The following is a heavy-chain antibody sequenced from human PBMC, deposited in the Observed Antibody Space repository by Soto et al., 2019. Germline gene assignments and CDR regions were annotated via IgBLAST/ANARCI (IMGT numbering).Heavy chain of an antibody. J-gene: IGHJ6*02. CDR2: IYYSEST. CDR1: GGSISSGGYY. Sequence: SETLSLTCTVSGGSISSGGYYWSWIRQHPGKGLEWIGYIYYSESTYYNPSLKSRVTISVDTSKNQFSLKLSSVTAADTAVYYCARVDCSSTSCYRYYYYYGMDVWGQGTTVTVSS. CDR3: ARVDCSSTSCYRYYYYYGMDV. V-gene: IGHV4-31*03. D-gene: IGHD2-2*01.